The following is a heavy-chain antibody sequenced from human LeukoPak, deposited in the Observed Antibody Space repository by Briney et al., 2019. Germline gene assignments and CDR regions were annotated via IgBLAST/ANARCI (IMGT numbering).Heavy chain of an antibody. CDR1: GGSFSSYY. J-gene: IGHJ6*03. CDR3: ARSLWFGELKVYYYMDV. V-gene: IGHV4-59*10. CDR2: IYTIGST. D-gene: IGHD3-10*01. Sequence: PSETLSLTCAVYGGSFSSYYWSWIRQPAGKGLEWIGRIYTIGSTNYNPSLKSRVTMSVDTPKNHFPLKLSSVTAAHTAVYYCARSLWFGELKVYYYMDVWGKGTTVTIPS.